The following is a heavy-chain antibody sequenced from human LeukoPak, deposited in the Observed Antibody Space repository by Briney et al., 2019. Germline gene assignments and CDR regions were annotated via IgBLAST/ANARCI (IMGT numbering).Heavy chain of an antibody. D-gene: IGHD1-26*01. CDR2: MNTNSGNT. V-gene: IGHV1-8*01. CDR3: ARVIRGAPTNWFDP. CDR1: GCTFTSYD. Sequence: GASVKVSCKASGCTFTSYDINWVRQAPGQGLEWMGWMNTNSGNTGYAQKFQGRVTMTRNTSISTAYMELSSLRSEDTAVYYCARVIRGAPTNWFDPWGQGTLVTVSS. J-gene: IGHJ5*02.